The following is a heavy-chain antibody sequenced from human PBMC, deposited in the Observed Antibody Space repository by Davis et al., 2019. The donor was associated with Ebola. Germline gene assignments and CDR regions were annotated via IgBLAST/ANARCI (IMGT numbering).Heavy chain of an antibody. D-gene: IGHD6-13*01. Sequence: MPSETLSLTCTISGGSISSSSYYRSWIRQPPGKGLEWIGEINHSGSTNYNPSLKSRVTISVDTSKNQFSLKLSSVTAADTAVYYCARGSSRLHSSSWYRYWGQGTLVTVSS. CDR2: INHSGST. J-gene: IGHJ4*02. CDR1: GGSISSSSYY. CDR3: ARGSSRLHSSSWYRY. V-gene: IGHV4-39*07.